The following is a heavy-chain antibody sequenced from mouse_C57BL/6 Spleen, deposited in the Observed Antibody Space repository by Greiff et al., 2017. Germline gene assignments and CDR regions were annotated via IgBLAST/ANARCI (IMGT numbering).Heavy chain of an antibody. J-gene: IGHJ3*01. CDR1: GFTFSDYG. CDR3: ARTYYGNYVKFFAY. D-gene: IGHD2-10*01. V-gene: IGHV5-17*01. CDR2: ISSGSSTI. Sequence: EVKLMESGGGLVKPGGSLKLSCAASGFTFSDYGMHWVRQAPEKGLEWVAYISSGSSTIYYADTVKGRFTISRDNAKNTLFLQMTSLRSEDTAMYYWARTYYGNYVKFFAYWGQGTLVTVSA.